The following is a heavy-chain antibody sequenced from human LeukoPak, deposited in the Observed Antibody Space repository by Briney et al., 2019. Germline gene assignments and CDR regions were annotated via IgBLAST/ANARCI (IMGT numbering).Heavy chain of an antibody. D-gene: IGHD3-22*01. CDR3: AKFPLTTYYYDSSGYWGDP. J-gene: IGHJ5*02. CDR1: GFTFSSHW. V-gene: IGHV3-23*01. CDR2: ISGSGGST. Sequence: SGGSLRLSCAASGFTFSSHWMSWVRQVPGKGLEWVSAISGSGGSTYYADSVKGRFTISRDNSKNTLYLQMNSLRAEDTAVYYCAKFPLTTYYYDSSGYWGDPWGQGTLVTVSS.